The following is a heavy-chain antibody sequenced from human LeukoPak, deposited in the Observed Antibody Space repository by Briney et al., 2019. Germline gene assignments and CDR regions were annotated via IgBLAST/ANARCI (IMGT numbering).Heavy chain of an antibody. D-gene: IGHD3-10*01. CDR1: GFTFSSYA. Sequence: GGSLRLSCGASGFTFSSYAMRWVRQAPGKGLEWVSTISGSGDRTAYADSVKGRFTISRDNSKNTLYLQMNSLRAEDTAVYYCARVNYGSGSYSNYYYMDVWGKGTTVTVSS. V-gene: IGHV3-23*01. CDR2: ISGSGDRT. CDR3: ARVNYGSGSYSNYYYMDV. J-gene: IGHJ6*03.